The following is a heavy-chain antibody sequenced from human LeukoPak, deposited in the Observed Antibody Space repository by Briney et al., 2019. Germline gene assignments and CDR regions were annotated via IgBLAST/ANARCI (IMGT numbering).Heavy chain of an antibody. J-gene: IGHJ6*03. CDR3: AKDRSVGATKTYYYYMDV. Sequence: GRSLRLSCAASGFTFSSYGMHWVRQAPGKGLEWVAVISYDGSNKYHADSVKGRFAISRDNSKNTLYLQMNSLRAEDTAVYYCAKDRSVGATKTYYYYMDVWGKGTTVTVSS. V-gene: IGHV3-30*18. D-gene: IGHD1-26*01. CDR2: ISYDGSNK. CDR1: GFTFSSYG.